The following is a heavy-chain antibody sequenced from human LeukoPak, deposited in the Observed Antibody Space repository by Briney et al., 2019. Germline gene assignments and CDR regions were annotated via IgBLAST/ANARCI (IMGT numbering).Heavy chain of an antibody. J-gene: IGHJ4*02. CDR3: ARGGPTVTTPFDS. D-gene: IGHD4-11*01. CDR1: GFTFRDYN. CDR2: MSRSGDII. V-gene: IGHV3-21*05. Sequence: PGGSLRLSCAASGFTFRDYNMNWVRQVPGKGLESVSYMSRSGDIIYYADSVKGRFTISRDNDKKSLYLQMNFLRAEDTAVYYCARGGPTVTTPFDSWGQGTRVTVSS.